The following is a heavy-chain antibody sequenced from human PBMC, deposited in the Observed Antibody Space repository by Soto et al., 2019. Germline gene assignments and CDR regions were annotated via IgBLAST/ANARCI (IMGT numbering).Heavy chain of an antibody. CDR2: ISGSGGST. CDR3: AEAFAFGYSSSANNSPLDY. J-gene: IGHJ4*02. D-gene: IGHD6-13*01. V-gene: IGHV3-23*01. CDR1: GFTFSSYA. Sequence: GGSLRLSCAASGFTFSSYAMSWVRQAPGKGLEWVSAISGSGGSTYYADSVKGRFTISRDNSKNTLYLQMNSLRAEDTAVYYCAEAFAFGYSSSANNSPLDYWGQGTLVTVSS.